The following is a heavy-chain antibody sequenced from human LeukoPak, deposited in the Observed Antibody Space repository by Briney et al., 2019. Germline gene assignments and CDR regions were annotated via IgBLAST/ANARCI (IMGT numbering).Heavy chain of an antibody. CDR3: VRTPPNWGADF. D-gene: IGHD7-27*01. J-gene: IGHJ4*02. Sequence: ASVKVSCKASGHTFTSYDINWMRQATGQGLEWTGWMSPNSGNTGYAQKFQGRVTMTRDTSTGTAYLELSSLRSEDSAVYYCVRTPPNWGADFWGQGTLVTVSS. CDR1: GHTFTSYD. CDR2: MSPNSGNT. V-gene: IGHV1-8*01.